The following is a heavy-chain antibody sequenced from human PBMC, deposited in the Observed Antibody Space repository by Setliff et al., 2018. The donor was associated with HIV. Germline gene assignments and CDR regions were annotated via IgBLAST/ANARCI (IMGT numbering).Heavy chain of an antibody. CDR3: ARVVGSSWSPGYYYYMDV. V-gene: IGHV1-3*01. CDR2: INAGNGNT. CDR1: GYSFTSYT. Sequence: ASVKVSCKASGYSFTSYTIHWVRQAPGQRLEWMGWINAGNGNTKYSQKFRGRVTFTRDTSASTAYMELSSLRSEDTAVYYCARVVGSSWSPGYYYYMDVWGKGTTVTVSS. J-gene: IGHJ6*03. D-gene: IGHD6-13*01.